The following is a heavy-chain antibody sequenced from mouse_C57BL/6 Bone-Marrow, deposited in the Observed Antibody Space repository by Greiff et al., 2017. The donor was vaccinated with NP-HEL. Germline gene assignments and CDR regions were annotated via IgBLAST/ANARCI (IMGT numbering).Heavy chain of an antibody. J-gene: IGHJ2*01. CDR2: IDPSDSYP. CDR3: AREGPYYGSSGYFDY. CDR1: GYTFTSYW. Sequence: QVQLQQPGAELVKPGASVKLSCKASGYTFTSYWMQWVKQRPGQGLEWIGEIDPSDSYPNYNQKFKGKATLTVDTSSSTAYMQLSSLTSEDSAVYYCAREGPYYGSSGYFDYWGQGTTLTVSS. V-gene: IGHV1-50*01. D-gene: IGHD1-1*01.